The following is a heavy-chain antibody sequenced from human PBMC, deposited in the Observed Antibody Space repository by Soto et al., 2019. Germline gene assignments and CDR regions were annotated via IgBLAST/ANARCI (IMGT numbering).Heavy chain of an antibody. V-gene: IGHV4-39*01. CDR1: GGSISSSSYY. CDR2: IYYSGST. Sequence: SETLSLTCTVSGGSISSSSYYWGWILHPPGKGLEWIGSIYYSGSTYYNPSLKSRVTISVDTSKNQFSLKLSSVTAADTAVYYCARLDYDSSGYRPCWGQGTLVTVSS. J-gene: IGHJ4*02. D-gene: IGHD3-22*01. CDR3: ARLDYDSSGYRPC.